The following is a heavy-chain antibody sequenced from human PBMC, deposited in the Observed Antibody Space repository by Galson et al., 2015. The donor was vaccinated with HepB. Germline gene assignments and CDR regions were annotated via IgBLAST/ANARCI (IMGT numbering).Heavy chain of an antibody. D-gene: IGHD2-15*01. Sequence: SVKVSCKASGGTFSSYAISWVRQAPGQGLEWMGGIIPIVRTASYAQKFQGRVTITADESTSTAYMEPSSLRSEDTAVYYCARDPLPERYCSGGSCYSRYWFDHWGQGTLVTVSS. CDR3: ARDPLPERYCSGGSCYSRYWFDH. CDR2: IIPIVRTA. J-gene: IGHJ5*02. CDR1: GGTFSSYA. V-gene: IGHV1-69*13.